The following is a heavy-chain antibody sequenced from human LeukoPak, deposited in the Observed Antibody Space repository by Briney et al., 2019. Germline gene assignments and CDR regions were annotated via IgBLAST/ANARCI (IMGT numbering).Heavy chain of an antibody. CDR2: ISGSGGST. V-gene: IGHV3-23*01. CDR3: AKGLTIFGVVRDAFDI. D-gene: IGHD3-3*01. CDR1: GFTFSSYA. J-gene: IGHJ3*02. Sequence: QPGGSLRLSCAASGFTFSSYAMSWVRQAPGKGLEWVSAISGSGGSTYYADSVKGRFTISRDNSKNTLYLQMNSLRAEDTALYYCAKGLTIFGVVRDAFDIWGQGTMVTVSS.